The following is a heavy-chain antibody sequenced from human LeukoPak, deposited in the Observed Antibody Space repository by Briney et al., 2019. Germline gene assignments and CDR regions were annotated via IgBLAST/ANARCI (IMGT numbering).Heavy chain of an antibody. CDR1: GYTFTSYG. V-gene: IGHV1-18*01. D-gene: IGHD4-17*01. CDR2: ISAYNGNT. J-gene: IGHJ3*02. CDR3: ARGVTTGAYDI. Sequence: ALVKVSCKASGYTFTSYGISWVRQAPGQGLEWMGWISAYNGNTNYAQRIQGRVTMTTDTSTSTANMELRSLRSDDTAVYYCARGVTTGAYDIWGQGTMVTVSS.